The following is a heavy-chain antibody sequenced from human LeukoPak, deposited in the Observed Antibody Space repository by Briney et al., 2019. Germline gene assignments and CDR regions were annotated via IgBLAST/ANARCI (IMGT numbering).Heavy chain of an antibody. D-gene: IGHD5-18*01. CDR2: IYYSGST. V-gene: IGHV4-59*08. CDR3: AGGGDTAMVTLDY. Sequence: PSETLSLTCTVSGGSISSYYWSWIRQPPGKGLEWIGYIYYSGSTNYNPSLKSRVTISVDPSKNQFSLKLSAVTAADTAVYYCAGGGDTAMVTLDYWGQGTLVTVSS. J-gene: IGHJ4*02. CDR1: GGSISSYY.